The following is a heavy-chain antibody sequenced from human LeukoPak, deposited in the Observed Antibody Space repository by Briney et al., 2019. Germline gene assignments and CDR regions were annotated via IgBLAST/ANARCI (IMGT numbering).Heavy chain of an antibody. CDR2: ISYDGSNK. J-gene: IGHJ4*02. D-gene: IGHD3-16*01. Sequence: QPGGSLRLSCAASGFTFSSYAMHWVRQAPGKGLEWVAVISYDGSNKYYADSVKGRFTISRDNAKETLFLQLNSLRAEDTAVYFCAREGVNTSGLDYWGQGTLVTVSS. CDR3: AREGVNTSGLDY. CDR1: GFTFSSYA. V-gene: IGHV3-30-3*01.